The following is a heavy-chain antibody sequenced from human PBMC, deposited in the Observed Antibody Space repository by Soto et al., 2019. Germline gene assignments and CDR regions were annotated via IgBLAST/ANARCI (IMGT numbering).Heavy chain of an antibody. V-gene: IGHV3-30-3*01. CDR3: AKENVLFAIDL. CDR2: ISYDGSTE. J-gene: IGHJ6*02. Sequence: QVQLVESGGGVVQPGRSLRLSCTASGFIFSGYAMHWVRRAPGKGLDWVAVISYDGSTEYYAESVRGRFTISRDNSKNTLYLQMNSLRAEDTAVYYCAKENVLFAIDLWDQGSTVTVSS. CDR1: GFIFSGYA. D-gene: IGHD3-3*01.